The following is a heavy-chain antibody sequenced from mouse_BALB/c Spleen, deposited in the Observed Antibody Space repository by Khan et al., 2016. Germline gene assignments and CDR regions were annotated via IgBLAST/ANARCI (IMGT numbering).Heavy chain of an antibody. CDR3: ARTGTGAWFAY. J-gene: IGHJ3*01. CDR2: IYPGNGNT. V-gene: IGHV1S56*01. D-gene: IGHD4-1*01. Sequence: QVRLQQSGPELVKPGASVRISCKASGYTFTSYYIHWVKQRPGQGLEWIGWIYPGNGNTKYNEKFKGRATLTADKSSTTAYMQLSSLTSEDSAVYFWARTGTGAWFAYWGQGTLVTVSA. CDR1: GYTFTSYY.